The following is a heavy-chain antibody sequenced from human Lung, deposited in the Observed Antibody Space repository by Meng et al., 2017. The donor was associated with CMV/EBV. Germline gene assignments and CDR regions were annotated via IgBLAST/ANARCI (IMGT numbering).Heavy chain of an antibody. Sequence: QMHELCPGLVKTSETVSVTWTVSVGSISSYDWSWIRQPAGKGLEWIGRIYPSGSTNYNPSLKSRVTMSVDTSKNQFSLKLSSVTAADTAVYYCARGSRDEAFQHWGQGTLVTVSS. J-gene: IGHJ1*01. CDR2: IYPSGST. CDR3: ARGSRDEAFQH. V-gene: IGHV4-4*07. CDR1: VGSISSYD. D-gene: IGHD5-24*01.